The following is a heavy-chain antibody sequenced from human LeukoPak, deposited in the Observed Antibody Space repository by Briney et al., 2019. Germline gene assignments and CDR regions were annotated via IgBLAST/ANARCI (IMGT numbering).Heavy chain of an antibody. CDR2: INHSGST. CDR3: ARFLVDTAMAAYNWFDP. V-gene: IGHV4-34*01. CDR1: GGSFSGYY. Sequence: SETLSLTCAVYGGSFSGYYWSWIRQPPGKGLEGIGEINHSGSTNYNPFLKSRVTISVDTSKNQFSLKLSSVTAADTAVYYCARFLVDTAMAAYNWFDPWGQGTLVTVSS. J-gene: IGHJ5*02. D-gene: IGHD5-18*01.